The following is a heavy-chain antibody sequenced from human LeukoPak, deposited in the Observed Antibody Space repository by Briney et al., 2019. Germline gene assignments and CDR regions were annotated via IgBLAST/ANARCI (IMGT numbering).Heavy chain of an antibody. J-gene: IGHJ5*02. CDR1: GFTFSSYA. V-gene: IGHV3-23*01. Sequence: GGSLRLSCAASGFTFSSYAMSWVRQAPGKGLEWVSAISGSGGSTYYADSVKGRFTISRDNSKNTLYLQMNSLRAEDTAVYYWARGVGGGRGKFLDCFDPGGQGPLVTVSS. CDR2: ISGSGGST. D-gene: IGHD3-3*01. CDR3: ARGVGGGRGKFLDCFDP.